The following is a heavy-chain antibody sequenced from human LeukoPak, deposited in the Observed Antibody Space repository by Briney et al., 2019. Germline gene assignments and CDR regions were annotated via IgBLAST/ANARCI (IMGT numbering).Heavy chain of an antibody. Sequence: SETLSLTCTVSGGFLSSYYWSWIRQPPGKGLEWIGYIYYSGSTNYNPSLKSRGTISVDTSKNQFSLNLSSVTAADTAVYYCARVIKEPDPYCYYYMDVWGKGTTVTVSS. CDR1: GGFLSSYY. J-gene: IGHJ6*03. V-gene: IGHV4-59*01. D-gene: IGHD1-14*01. CDR2: IYYSGST. CDR3: ARVIKEPDPYCYYYMDV.